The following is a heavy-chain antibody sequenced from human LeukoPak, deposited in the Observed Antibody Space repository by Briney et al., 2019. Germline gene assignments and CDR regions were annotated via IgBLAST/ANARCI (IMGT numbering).Heavy chain of an antibody. CDR1: GGSISSYY. CDR3: ARQGLFGWDHDAFDI. D-gene: IGHD3-10*02. Sequence: PSETLSLTCTVSGGSISSYYWSWIRQPPGKGLEWIGYIYYSGSTNYNPSLKSRVTISVDTSENQFSLKLSSVTAADTAVYYCARQGLFGWDHDAFDIWGQGTMVTVSS. J-gene: IGHJ3*02. CDR2: IYYSGST. V-gene: IGHV4-59*08.